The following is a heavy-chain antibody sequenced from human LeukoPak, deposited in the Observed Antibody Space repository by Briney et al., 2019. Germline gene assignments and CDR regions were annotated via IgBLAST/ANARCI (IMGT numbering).Heavy chain of an antibody. J-gene: IGHJ4*02. CDR3: ARDHYYGSGSYSY. V-gene: IGHV4-59*12. CDR1: GGSISSYY. Sequence: SETLSLTCTVSGGSISSYYWSWIRQPPGKGLEWIGYIYYSGSTNYNPSLKSRVTISVDTSKNQFSLKLSSVTAADTAVYYCARDHYYGSGSYSYWGQGTLVTVSS. CDR2: IYYSGST. D-gene: IGHD3-10*01.